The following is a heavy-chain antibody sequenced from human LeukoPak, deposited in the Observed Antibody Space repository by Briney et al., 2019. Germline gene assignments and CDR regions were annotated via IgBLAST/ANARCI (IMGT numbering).Heavy chain of an antibody. Sequence: GGSLRLSCAASGFTFNSYAMNWVRQAPGKGLEWVSTISSSGNNTYYTDSVKGRFTISRDNSKNSLYLQMNSLRAEDTAVYYCAYSGYDFDYFDYWGQGTLVTVSS. V-gene: IGHV3-23*01. CDR2: ISSSGNNT. CDR3: AYSGYDFDYFDY. D-gene: IGHD5-12*01. CDR1: GFTFNSYA. J-gene: IGHJ4*02.